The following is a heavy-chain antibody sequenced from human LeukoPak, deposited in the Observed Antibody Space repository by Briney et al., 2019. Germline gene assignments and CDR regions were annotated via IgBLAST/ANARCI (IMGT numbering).Heavy chain of an antibody. CDR3: ARDHSRSYYDSSGYRDY. Sequence: ASVKVSCKAFGYTFTSNYMHWVRQAPGQGPEWMGVISPSGGSTTYAQKFQGRVTLTRDMSTSTDYLELSSLRSEDTAVYYCARDHSRSYYDSSGYRDYWGQGTLVTVSS. CDR2: ISPSGGST. V-gene: IGHV1-46*01. CDR1: GYTFTSNY. J-gene: IGHJ4*02. D-gene: IGHD3-22*01.